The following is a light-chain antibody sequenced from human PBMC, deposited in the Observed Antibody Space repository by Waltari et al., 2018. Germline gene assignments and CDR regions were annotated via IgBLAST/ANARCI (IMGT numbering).Light chain of an antibody. J-gene: IGKJ1*01. V-gene: IGKV3-20*01. CDR2: GSA. CDR3: QQYGTSPWT. Sequence: EMVFTQSPVTLPLSPGEGATPTCRASHSVRSGHLAWFQQKPGQAPRHLTYGSANRATDIPDRFTGSGSGADFALTIGRLEPEDFAVYYCQQYGTSPWTFGQGTNVEI. CDR1: HSVRSGH.